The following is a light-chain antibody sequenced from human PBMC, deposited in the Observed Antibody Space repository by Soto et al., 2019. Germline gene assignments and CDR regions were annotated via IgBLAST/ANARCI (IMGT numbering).Light chain of an antibody. CDR1: SSNIGNNY. CDR3: GTWDSSLSVV. J-gene: IGLJ2*01. V-gene: IGLV1-51*02. CDR2: ENN. Sequence: QYVLTQPTSVSAAPGQTVTISCSGSSSNIGNNYVSWYQQLPGTAPKLLIYENNKRPSGIPDRFSGSKSGTSATLGITGLQTGDEADYYCGTWDSSLSVVFGGGTKLTVL.